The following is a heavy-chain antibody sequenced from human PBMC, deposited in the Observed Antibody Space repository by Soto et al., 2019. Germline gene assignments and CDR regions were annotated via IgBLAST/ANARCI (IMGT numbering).Heavy chain of an antibody. J-gene: IGHJ4*02. CDR1: GFSLSTSGVG. Sequence: QITLKESGPTLVKPTQTLTVTCTFSGFSLSTSGVGVGWIRQPPGKALEWLALIYWDDHNRYSPSLKSRLTVTKDTSKNQVALTMTNMDPVDTATYYCAHSGDYDPTFDYWGQGTLVTVSS. CDR3: AHSGDYDPTFDY. D-gene: IGHD4-17*01. V-gene: IGHV2-5*02. CDR2: IYWDDHN.